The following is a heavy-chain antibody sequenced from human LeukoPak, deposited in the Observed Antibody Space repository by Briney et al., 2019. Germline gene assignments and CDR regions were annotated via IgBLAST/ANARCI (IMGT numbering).Heavy chain of an antibody. D-gene: IGHD2-15*01. V-gene: IGHV3-30*04. J-gene: IGHJ4*02. CDR3: ARARTHCSGGSCYSGPFDY. CDR2: ISYDGSNK. Sequence: GGSLRLSCAASGFTFSSYAMHWVRQAPGKGLEWVAVISYDGSNKYYADSVKGRFTISGDNSKNTLYLQMNSLRAEDTAVYYCARARTHCSGGSCYSGPFDYWGQGTLVTVSS. CDR1: GFTFSSYA.